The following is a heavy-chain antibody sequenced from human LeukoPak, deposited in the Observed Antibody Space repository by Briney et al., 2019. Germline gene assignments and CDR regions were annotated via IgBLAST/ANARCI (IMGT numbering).Heavy chain of an antibody. Sequence: GGSLRLSCAASGFTFSNARMSWVRQAPGKGLEWVGRIKSKTDGGTTDYAAPVKGRFTISRDDSKNTLYLQMNSLKTEDTAVYYCTTVAGDPGGAFDIWGQGTMVTVSS. CDR3: TTVAGDPGGAFDI. CDR1: GFTFSNAR. CDR2: IKSKTDGGTT. J-gene: IGHJ3*02. D-gene: IGHD3-16*01. V-gene: IGHV3-15*01.